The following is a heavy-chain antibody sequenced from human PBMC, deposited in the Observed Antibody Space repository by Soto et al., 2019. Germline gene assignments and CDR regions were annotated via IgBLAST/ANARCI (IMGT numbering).Heavy chain of an antibody. V-gene: IGHV1-69*06. CDR2: IIPIFGTA. Sequence: QVQLVQSGAEVKKPGSSVKVSCKASGGSFSNYAISWVRQAPVQGLEWMGGIIPIFGTATYAQKFQGRVTIIADKSTNTAYMELSSLRSEDTAVYYCARAGPVAGNYAFDIWGQGTLVTVSS. CDR1: GGSFSNYA. CDR3: ARAGPVAGNYAFDI. J-gene: IGHJ3*02. D-gene: IGHD6-19*01.